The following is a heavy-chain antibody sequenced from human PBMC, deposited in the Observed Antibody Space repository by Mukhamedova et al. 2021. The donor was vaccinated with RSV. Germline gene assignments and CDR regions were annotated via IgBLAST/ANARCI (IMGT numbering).Heavy chain of an antibody. CDR2: IYYSGST. D-gene: IGHD4-23*01. V-gene: IGHV4-59*01. Sequence: IRQPPGKGLEWIGYIYYSGSTNYNPSLKSRVIRSGDTAKNQFSLKLSSVTAADTAVYYCARVNHDGGNHDPDAFDIWGQGTMVTV. J-gene: IGHJ3*02. CDR3: ARVNHDGGNHDPDAFDI.